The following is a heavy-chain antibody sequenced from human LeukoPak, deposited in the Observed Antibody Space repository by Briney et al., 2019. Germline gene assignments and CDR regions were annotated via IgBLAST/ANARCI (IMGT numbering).Heavy chain of an antibody. CDR3: IKWDYGGNAFDV. CDR1: RFTFSDAW. CDR2: IKSKTNGGTT. Sequence: GGSLRLSCAASRFTFSDAWMSWVRQAPGKGLEWVGRIKSKTNGGTTDYAAPVKGRFTISRDDSKNTLYLQMSSLKTEDTAVYYCIKWDYGGNAFDVWGQGTMVTVSS. V-gene: IGHV3-15*01. J-gene: IGHJ3*01. D-gene: IGHD4-23*01.